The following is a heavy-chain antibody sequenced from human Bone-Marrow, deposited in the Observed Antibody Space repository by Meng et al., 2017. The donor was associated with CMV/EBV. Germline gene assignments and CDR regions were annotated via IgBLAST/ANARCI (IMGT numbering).Heavy chain of an antibody. V-gene: IGHV4-34*01. CDR1: GGSFSGYY. Sequence: SETLSLTCAVYGGSFSGYYWSWIRQPPGKGLEWIGEINHSGSTNYNPSLKSRVTISVDTSKNQFSLKLSSVTAADTAVYYCARAAYCTNGVCSLGKPDYWGQGTRVTGSS. J-gene: IGHJ4*02. D-gene: IGHD2-8*01. CDR3: ARAAYCTNGVCSLGKPDY. CDR2: INHSGST.